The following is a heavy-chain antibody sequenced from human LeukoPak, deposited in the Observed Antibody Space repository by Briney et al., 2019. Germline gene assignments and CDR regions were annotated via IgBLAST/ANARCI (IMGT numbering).Heavy chain of an antibody. CDR2: ISSSGYTI. D-gene: IGHD5-24*01. J-gene: IGHJ4*02. Sequence: PGGSLRLSCAASGFTFSSYEMNWVRQAPGKGLEWVSYISSSGYTIYYADSVKGRFTISRDNAKNSLYLQMNSLRAEDTAVYYCARDGGWLQFFDYWGQGTLVTVST. V-gene: IGHV3-48*03. CDR1: GFTFSSYE. CDR3: ARDGGWLQFFDY.